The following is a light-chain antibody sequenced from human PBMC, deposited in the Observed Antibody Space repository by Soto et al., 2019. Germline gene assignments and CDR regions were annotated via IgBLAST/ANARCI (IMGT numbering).Light chain of an antibody. CDR2: AAS. V-gene: IGKV1-6*01. CDR3: LLDFRYFWA. CDR1: QAIRTA. Sequence: AIPLTQSPSSLYASVGDRVTITCRASQAIRTALGWYQQKPGKVPKLLIYAASILQSGVPSRFSGSRSGTDFTLTISSLQPEDFATYYCLLDFRYFWAFGQGTKVEIK. J-gene: IGKJ1*01.